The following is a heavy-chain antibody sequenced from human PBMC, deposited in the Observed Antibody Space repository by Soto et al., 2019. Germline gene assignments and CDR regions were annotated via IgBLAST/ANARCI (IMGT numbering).Heavy chain of an antibody. D-gene: IGHD6-6*01. CDR2: ISASGGRT. CDR1: GFTFIYSA. CDR3: AKMPYITSSAFRHFAF. J-gene: IGHJ4*02. V-gene: IGHV3-23*01. Sequence: EVQLLESGGGLVQPGGSLRLSCGASGFTFIYSAMRWVRQAPGKGLEWVSGISASGGRTYYAESVKGRFTISRDNSKNTLFLQMDSLRAEETAVYYGAKMPYITSSAFRHFAFWGQGILVSVSS.